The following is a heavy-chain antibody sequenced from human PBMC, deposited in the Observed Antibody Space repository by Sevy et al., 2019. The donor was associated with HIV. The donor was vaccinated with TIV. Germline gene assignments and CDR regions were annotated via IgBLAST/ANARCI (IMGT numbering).Heavy chain of an antibody. CDR2: IIGYNART. CDR3: ARSEGDDSSGYLAYYYYYYGMDV. V-gene: IGHV1-18*01. CDR1: GYTFTSYG. J-gene: IGHJ6*04. D-gene: IGHD3-22*01. Sequence: ASVKVSCKTSGYTFTSYGITWVRQAPGQGFEWVGWIIGYNARTKYVEKLQGRVAMTTDTSTSTAHMELRSLTSDDTAVYFCARSEGDDSSGYLAYYYYYYGMDVWGEGTTVTVSS.